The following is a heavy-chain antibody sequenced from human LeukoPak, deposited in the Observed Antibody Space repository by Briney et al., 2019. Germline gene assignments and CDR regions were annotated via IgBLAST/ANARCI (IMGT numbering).Heavy chain of an antibody. CDR2: IYYSGTT. CDR1: GGSISSGSYY. J-gene: IGHJ4*02. V-gene: IGHV4-61*01. Sequence: PSETLSLTCTVSGGSISSGSYYWSWIRQPPGKGLECIGYIYYSGTTKYNPSLKSRVTISVDTSKNQFSLNLNSVTAADTAVYYCARGLQVGNTGYYFDYWGQGTLVTVSS. D-gene: IGHD1-26*01. CDR3: ARGLQVGNTGYYFDY.